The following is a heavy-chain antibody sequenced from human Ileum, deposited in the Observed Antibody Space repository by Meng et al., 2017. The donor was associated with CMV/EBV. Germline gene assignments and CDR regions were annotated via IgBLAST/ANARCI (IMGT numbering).Heavy chain of an antibody. D-gene: IGHD6-19*01. J-gene: IGHJ4*02. CDR1: GYTFTTFG. Sequence: QVQLVQSGAEVKKPGASVKVSCKASGYTFTTFGVNWVRQAPGQGLEWMGWITPYNGNTNYAHSLQGRVTMTTDTSTSTAYMELRNLRSDDTAVYYCARVLVAGRAEYHYWGQGTLVTVSS. V-gene: IGHV1-18*01. CDR2: ITPYNGNT. CDR3: ARVLVAGRAEYHY.